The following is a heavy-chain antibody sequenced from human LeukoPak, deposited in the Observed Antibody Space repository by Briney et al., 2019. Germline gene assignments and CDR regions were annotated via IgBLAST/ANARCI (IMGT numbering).Heavy chain of an antibody. V-gene: IGHV4-61*01. J-gene: IGHJ6*03. CDR2: IYYSGST. CDR1: GGSISSSSYY. Sequence: PSETLSLTCTVSGGSISSSSYYWSWIRQPPGKGLEWIGYIYYSGSTNYNPSLKSRVTISVDMSKNQFSLKLSSVTAADTAVYYCARGDYYYMDVWGKGTTVTVPS. CDR3: ARGDYYYMDV.